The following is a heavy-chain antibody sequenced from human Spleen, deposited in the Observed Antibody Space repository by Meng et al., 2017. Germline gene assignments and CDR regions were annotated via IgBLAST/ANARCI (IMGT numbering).Heavy chain of an antibody. CDR2: INPNSGGR. CDR1: GYTFTGYY. V-gene: IGHV1-2*06. Sequence: ASVKVSCKASGYTFTGYYIHWVRQATGQGLEWMGRINPNSGGRHSAQKFQGRVSMTRDTSISTAYMELSRLRSDDTAVYYCARGYDASGHSQNPKGLSAFDYWGQGTLVTVSS. CDR3: ARGYDASGHSQNPKGLSAFDY. D-gene: IGHD3-22*01. J-gene: IGHJ4*02.